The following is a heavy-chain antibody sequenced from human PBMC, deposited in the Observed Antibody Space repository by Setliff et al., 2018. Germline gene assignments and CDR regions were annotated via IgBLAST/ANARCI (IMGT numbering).Heavy chain of an antibody. D-gene: IGHD1-26*01. Sequence: LSLTCTVSGGSISSYYWSWIRQPPGKGLEWIGYIYYSGSTNYNPSLKSRVTISVDTSKNQFSLKLSSVTAADTAVYYCAREVGTSTSSDAFDVWGQGMMVTVSS. CDR1: GGSISSYY. CDR2: IYYSGST. J-gene: IGHJ3*01. CDR3: AREVGTSTSSDAFDV. V-gene: IGHV4-59*01.